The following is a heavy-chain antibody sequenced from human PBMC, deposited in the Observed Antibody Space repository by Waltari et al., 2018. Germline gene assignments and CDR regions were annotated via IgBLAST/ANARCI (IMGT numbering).Heavy chain of an antibody. CDR1: GYSFTSYD. CDR3: ARAVRNQLLSEY. V-gene: IGHV1-8*01. Sequence: QVQLVQSGAEVKKPGASVTVSCRASGYSFTSYDITWVRLAPGQGLGWMGWMNPISGKTGYARKFQGRVSMTGDPSINTAYMELSSLTFDDTAVYYCARAVRNQLLSEYWGQGTLVAVSS. CDR2: MNPISGKT. D-gene: IGHD2-2*01. J-gene: IGHJ4*02.